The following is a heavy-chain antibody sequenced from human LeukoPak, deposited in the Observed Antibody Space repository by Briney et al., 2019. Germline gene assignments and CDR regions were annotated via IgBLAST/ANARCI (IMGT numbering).Heavy chain of an antibody. CDR1: GGSISSSSTDYY. D-gene: IGHD3-10*01. Sequence: AETLSLTCTVSGGSISSSSTDYYWVWVRQPPGKGLVGVGSISYSTTTYYKPSLKSRVTVSVDTSKYQFSLKLGSVTAADTAVYYCARGEGSPGMDVWGQGTTVTVSS. V-gene: IGHV4-39*01. J-gene: IGHJ6*02. CDR2: ISYSTTT. CDR3: ARGEGSPGMDV.